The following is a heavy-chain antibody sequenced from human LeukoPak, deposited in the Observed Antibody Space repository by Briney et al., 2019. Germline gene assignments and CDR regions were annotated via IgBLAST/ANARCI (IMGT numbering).Heavy chain of an antibody. Sequence: SETLSLTCAVYGGSFSGYYWSWIRQPPGKGLEWIGEINHSGSTNYNPSPKSRVTISVDTSKNQFSLKLSSVTAADTAVYYCARGERLLYRYYLYWGQGTLVTVSS. D-gene: IGHD3-3*01. CDR2: INHSGST. CDR1: GGSFSGYY. CDR3: ARGERLLYRYYLY. V-gene: IGHV4-34*01. J-gene: IGHJ4*02.